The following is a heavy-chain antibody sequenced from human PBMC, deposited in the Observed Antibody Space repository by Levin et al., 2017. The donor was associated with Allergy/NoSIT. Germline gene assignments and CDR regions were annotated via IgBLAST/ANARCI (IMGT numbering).Heavy chain of an antibody. J-gene: IGHJ4*02. CDR3: ARWGIAAAGQTDY. CDR2: IWNDESNK. D-gene: IGHD6-13*01. Sequence: GESLKISCAASGFTFSSYGMHWVRQAPGKGLEWVAIIWNDESNKYYADSVKGRFTISRDNSKNTLYLQMNSLRAEDTAVYYCARWGIAAAGQTDYWGQGTLVIVSS. V-gene: IGHV3-33*01. CDR1: GFTFSSYG.